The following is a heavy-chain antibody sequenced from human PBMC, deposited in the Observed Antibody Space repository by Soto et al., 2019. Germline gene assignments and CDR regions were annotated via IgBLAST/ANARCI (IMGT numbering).Heavy chain of an antibody. CDR2: INHSGST. Sequence: SETLSLTCAVYGGSFSGYYWTWIRQPPGTGLEWIGEINHSGSTNYNPSLKSRVTISVDTSKNQFSLKLTSVTAADTAAYYCSRDKITGLFDYWGQGTLVTVS. D-gene: IGHD2-8*02. J-gene: IGHJ4*02. V-gene: IGHV4-34*01. CDR1: GGSFSGYY. CDR3: SRDKITGLFDY.